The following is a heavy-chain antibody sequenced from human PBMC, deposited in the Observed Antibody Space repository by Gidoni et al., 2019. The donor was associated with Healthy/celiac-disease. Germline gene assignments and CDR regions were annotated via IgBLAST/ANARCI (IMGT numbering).Heavy chain of an antibody. CDR3: ARDMAAAGTNDAFDI. CDR2: SSSSSSYL. V-gene: IGHV3-21*01. J-gene: IGHJ3*02. CDR1: GFPVRSYS. Sequence: EVQLVESGGGLVKPGGSLRLSCAASGFPVRSYSMNWVRQAPGKGLEWVSSSSSSSSYLYYADSVKGRFTISRDNAKNSLYLQMNSLRAEDTAVYYCARDMAAAGTNDAFDIWGQGTMVTVSS. D-gene: IGHD6-13*01.